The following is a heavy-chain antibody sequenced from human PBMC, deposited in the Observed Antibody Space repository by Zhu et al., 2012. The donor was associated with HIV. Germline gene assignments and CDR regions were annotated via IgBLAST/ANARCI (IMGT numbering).Heavy chain of an antibody. V-gene: IGHV4-34*02. CDR2: IKEGGGT. J-gene: IGHJ1*01. CDR3: ARAPATFYNKLGYYSEYFQN. CDR1: GGSLSDYY. Sequence: QVQLQQWGAGLLQPSETLSLTCAVYGGSLSDYYWAWIRQPPGKGLEWIAEIKEGGGTNYNPSLRSRVTLLVDTSNNQFSLALTSVTAADTAVYYCARAPATFYNKLGYYSEYFQNWARHPGHRLL. D-gene: IGHD3-22*01.